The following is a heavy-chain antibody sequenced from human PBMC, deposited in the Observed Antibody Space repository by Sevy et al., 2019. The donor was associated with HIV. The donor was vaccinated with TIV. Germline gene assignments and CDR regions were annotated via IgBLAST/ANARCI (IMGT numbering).Heavy chain of an antibody. J-gene: IGHJ6*02. CDR2: IKQDGSEK. V-gene: IGHV3-7*01. Sequence: GGSLRLSCAASGFTFSSYWMSWVRQAPGKGLEWVANIKQDGSEKYYVDSVKGRFTISRDNAKNSLYLQMNSLRAEDTAVYYCAREGNGDMVYYYYGMDVWGQGTTVTVSS. CDR1: GFTFSSYW. CDR3: AREGNGDMVYYYYGMDV. D-gene: IGHD3-10*01.